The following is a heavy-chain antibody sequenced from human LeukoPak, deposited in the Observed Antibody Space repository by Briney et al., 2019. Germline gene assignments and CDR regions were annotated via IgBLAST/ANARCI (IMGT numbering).Heavy chain of an antibody. V-gene: IGHV3-30*04. CDR2: ISYDGSNK. Sequence: PGGSLRLSCAASGFTFSSYAMHWVRQAPGKGLEWVAVISYDGSNKYYADSVKGRFTISRDNSKNTLYLQMNSLRAEDTAVYYCARVGGRGDYYDSSGYDRPLDYWGQGTLVTVSS. CDR3: ARVGGRGDYYDSSGYDRPLDY. J-gene: IGHJ4*02. D-gene: IGHD3-22*01. CDR1: GFTFSSYA.